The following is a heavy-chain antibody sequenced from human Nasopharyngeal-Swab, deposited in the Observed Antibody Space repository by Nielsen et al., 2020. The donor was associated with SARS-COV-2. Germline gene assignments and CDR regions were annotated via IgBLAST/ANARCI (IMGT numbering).Heavy chain of an antibody. CDR3: ARDLVDGDYAHYYYYGMDV. Sequence: SVKVSCKASGYTFTSYGISWVRQAPGQGLEWMGWISAYNGNTNYAQKLQGRVTMTTDTSTSTAYMELRSLRSDDTAVYYCARDLVDGDYAHYYYYGMDVWGQGTTVTVSS. CDR2: ISAYNGNT. J-gene: IGHJ6*02. V-gene: IGHV1-18*01. CDR1: GYTFTSYG. D-gene: IGHD4-17*01.